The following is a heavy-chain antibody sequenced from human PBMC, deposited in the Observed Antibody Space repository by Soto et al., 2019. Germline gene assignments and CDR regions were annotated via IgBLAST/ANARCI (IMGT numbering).Heavy chain of an antibody. D-gene: IGHD3-9*01. CDR3: AKGWLTGRSGCDYYYYGMDV. CDR1: GFPFSRYA. Sequence: GSLRLSCAASGFPFSRYAMSLGRQAPGKGLEWVSAISGSGGSTYYADSVKGRFTISRDNSKNTLYLQMNSLRAEDTAVYYCAKGWLTGRSGCDYYYYGMDVWGQGTTVTVSS. CDR2: ISGSGGST. V-gene: IGHV3-23*01. J-gene: IGHJ6*02.